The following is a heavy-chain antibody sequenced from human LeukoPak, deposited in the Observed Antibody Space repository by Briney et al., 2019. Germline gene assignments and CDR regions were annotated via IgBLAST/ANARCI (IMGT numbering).Heavy chain of an antibody. J-gene: IGHJ6*03. D-gene: IGHD4-17*01. CDR3: ARLDYGDYADV. CDR2: IYYSGST. CDR1: GYSISSGYY. V-gene: IGHV4-38-2*01. Sequence: PSETLSLTCAVSGYSISSGYYWGWIRQPPGKGLEWIGYIYYSGSTNYNPSLKSRVTISVDTSKNQFSLKLSSVTAADTAVYYCARLDYGDYADVWGKGTTVTVSS.